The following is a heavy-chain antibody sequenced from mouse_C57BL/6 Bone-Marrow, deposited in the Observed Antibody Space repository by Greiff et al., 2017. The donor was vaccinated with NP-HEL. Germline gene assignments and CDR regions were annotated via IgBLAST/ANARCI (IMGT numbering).Heavy chain of an antibody. CDR1: GFTFSSYA. D-gene: IGHD2-1*01. J-gene: IGHJ4*01. Sequence: DVMLVESGGGLVKPGGSLKLSCAASGFTFSSYAMSWVRQTPEKRLEWVATISDGGSYTYYPANVQGRFTISRDNAKNNLYLQMSHLKSEDTAMYYCARDGNYRFYYAMDYWGQGTSVTVSS. CDR3: ARDGNYRFYYAMDY. V-gene: IGHV5-4*01. CDR2: ISDGGSYT.